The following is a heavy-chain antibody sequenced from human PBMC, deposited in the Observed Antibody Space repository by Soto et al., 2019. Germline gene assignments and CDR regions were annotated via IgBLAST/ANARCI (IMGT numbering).Heavy chain of an antibody. CDR3: ARVPRGSGYGAPYFDY. CDR1: GFTFSSYA. CDR2: ISYDGSNK. V-gene: IGHV3-30-3*01. D-gene: IGHD3-22*01. J-gene: IGHJ4*02. Sequence: GGSLRLSCAASGFTFSSYAMHWVRQAPGKGLEWVAVISYDGSNKYYADSVKGRFTISRDNSKNTLYLQMNSLRAEDTAVYYCARVPRGSGYGAPYFDYWGQGTLVTVSS.